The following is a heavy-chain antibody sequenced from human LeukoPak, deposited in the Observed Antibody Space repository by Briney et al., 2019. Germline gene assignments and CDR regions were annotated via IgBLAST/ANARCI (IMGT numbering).Heavy chain of an antibody. D-gene: IGHD3-9*01. CDR3: ARDQGYDILTGSPIGY. V-gene: IGHV1-2*02. Sequence: GASVKVSCKASGYTFTGYYMHWVRQAPGQGLEWMGWINPNSGGTNYAQKLQGRVTMTTDTSTSTAYMELRSLRSDDTAVYYCARDQGYDILTGSPIGYWGQGTLVTVSS. J-gene: IGHJ4*02. CDR2: INPNSGGT. CDR1: GYTFTGYY.